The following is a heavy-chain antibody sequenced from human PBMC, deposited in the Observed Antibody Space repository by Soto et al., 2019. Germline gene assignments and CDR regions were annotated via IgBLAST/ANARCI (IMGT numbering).Heavy chain of an antibody. CDR1: GFTFDDYA. J-gene: IGHJ6*03. V-gene: IGHV3-9*01. CDR3: AKSSSSEYYYYYMDV. CDR2: ISWNSGSI. D-gene: IGHD6-6*01. Sequence: GGSLRLSCAASGFTFDDYAMHWVRQAPGKGLEWVSGISWNSGSIGYADSVKGRFTISRDNAKNSLYLQMNSLRAEDTALYYCAKSSSSEYYYYYMDVWGKGTTVTVSS.